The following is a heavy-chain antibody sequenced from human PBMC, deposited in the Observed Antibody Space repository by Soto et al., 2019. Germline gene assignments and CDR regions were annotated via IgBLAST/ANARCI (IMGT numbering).Heavy chain of an antibody. Sequence: GGSLRLSCAASGFTFSSYAMHWVRQAPGKGLEWVAVISYDGSNKYYADSVKGRFTISRDNSKNTLYLQMNSLRAEDTAVYYCARPRPAGLIGMAVWGQGTTVTVSS. CDR3: ARPRPAGLIGMAV. CDR2: ISYDGSNK. D-gene: IGHD2-2*01. J-gene: IGHJ6*02. V-gene: IGHV3-30-3*01. CDR1: GFTFSSYA.